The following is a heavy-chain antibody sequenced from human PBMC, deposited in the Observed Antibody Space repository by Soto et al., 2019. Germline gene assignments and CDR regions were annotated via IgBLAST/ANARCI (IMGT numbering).Heavy chain of an antibody. Sequence: QVQLVQSGAEVKKPGASVKVSCKASGYTFSSYAMHWVRQAPGQRLEWMGGIKAGNGDTRYSQKFQGRVIITRDTSASTAYMEVGGMTSEDTALYYCASDRGLLWFGEWYFDLWGRGTLVTVSS. J-gene: IGHJ2*01. CDR2: IKAGNGDT. V-gene: IGHV1-3*01. D-gene: IGHD3-10*01. CDR3: ASDRGLLWFGEWYFDL. CDR1: GYTFSSYA.